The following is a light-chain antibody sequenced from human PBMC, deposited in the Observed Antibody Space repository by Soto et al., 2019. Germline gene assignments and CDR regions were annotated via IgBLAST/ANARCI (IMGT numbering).Light chain of an antibody. Sequence: DIQMTQSPSSLSASVEDRVTITCQASQDIINYLNWYQQKPGKAPKLLIYAASSLQSGVPSRFSGSGSGTDFTLTISSLQPEDFATYYCQQSYSTLITFGQRTRLEI. CDR3: QQSYSTLIT. V-gene: IGKV1-39*01. CDR2: AAS. J-gene: IGKJ5*01. CDR1: QDIINY.